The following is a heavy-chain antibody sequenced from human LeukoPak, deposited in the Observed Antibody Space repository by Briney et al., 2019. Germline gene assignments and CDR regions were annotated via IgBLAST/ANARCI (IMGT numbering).Heavy chain of an antibody. D-gene: IGHD6-13*01. CDR3: ARYQYSSSWFFDY. CDR1: GGSISSSSYY. V-gene: IGHV4-39*01. CDR2: IYYSGST. J-gene: IGHJ4*02. Sequence: KTSETLSLTCTVSGGSISSSSYYWGRIRQPPGKGLEWIGSIYYSGSTYYNPSLKSRVTMSVDTSKNQFSLKLSSVTAADTAMYYCARYQYSSSWFFDYWGQGTLVTVSS.